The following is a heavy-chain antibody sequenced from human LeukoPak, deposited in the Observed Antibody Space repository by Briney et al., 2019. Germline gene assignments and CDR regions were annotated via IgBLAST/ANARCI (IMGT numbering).Heavy chain of an antibody. D-gene: IGHD3-22*01. V-gene: IGHV4-39*01. CDR2: IYYSGST. CDR3: ARSDYYETSGYYLIDY. CDR1: GGSISSSIYY. J-gene: IGHJ4*02. Sequence: SETLSLTCTVSGGSISSSIYYWDWIRQPPGKGLEWIGSIYYSGSTYYNPSLKSRVTISVDTSKNEFSLKLSSVTAADTAVYYCARSDYYETSGYYLIDYWGQGTLVTVSS.